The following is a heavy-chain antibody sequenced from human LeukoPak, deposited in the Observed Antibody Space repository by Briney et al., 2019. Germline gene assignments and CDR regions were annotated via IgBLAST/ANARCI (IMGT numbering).Heavy chain of an antibody. CDR2: IYPGDSDN. CDR3: ARLVIPGAGDYFDY. J-gene: IGHJ4*02. V-gene: IGHV5-51*01. CDR1: GYSFTSYW. Sequence: AESLKISCKGSGYSFTSYWVGWVRQMPAEGLEWMGIIYPGDSDNRYSPSFLSHVTILADKCISTAYLEWSSLKASDTAMYYCARLVIPGAGDYFDYWGQGTLVTVSS. D-gene: IGHD3-16*02.